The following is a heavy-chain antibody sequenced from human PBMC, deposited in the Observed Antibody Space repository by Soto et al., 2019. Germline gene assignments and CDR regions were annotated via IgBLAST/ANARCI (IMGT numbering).Heavy chain of an antibody. J-gene: IGHJ6*02. Sequence: SGGSLRLSCAASGFTFSSYWMSWVRQAPGKGLEWVANIKQDGSEKYYVDSVKGRFTISRDNAKNSLYLQMNSLRAEDTAVYYCARDPRLYYYYGMDVWGQGTTVTVSS. CDR1: GFTFSSYW. CDR3: ARDPRLYYYYGMDV. CDR2: IKQDGSEK. V-gene: IGHV3-7*01.